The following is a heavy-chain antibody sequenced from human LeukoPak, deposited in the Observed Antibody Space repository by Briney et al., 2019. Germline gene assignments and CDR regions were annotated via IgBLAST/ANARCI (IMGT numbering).Heavy chain of an antibody. CDR2: IIPILGIA. Sequence: ASVKVSCKAPGGTFSSYAISWVRRAPGQGLEWMGRIIPILGIANYAQKFQGRVTITTDESTSTAYMELSSLRSEDTAVYYCARDLRDYDILTGKGGGLNYYYYYMDVWDKGTTVTVSS. CDR1: GGTFSSYA. V-gene: IGHV1-69*04. D-gene: IGHD3-9*01. CDR3: ARDLRDYDILTGKGGGLNYYYYYMDV. J-gene: IGHJ6*03.